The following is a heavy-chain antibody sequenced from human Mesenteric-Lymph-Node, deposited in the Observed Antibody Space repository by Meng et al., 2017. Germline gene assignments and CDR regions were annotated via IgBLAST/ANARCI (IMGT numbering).Heavy chain of an antibody. Sequence: SRGTDKRSGTLSITSAVSCVPCSSSRWGSWVRQPPGRGLEWIGEIYHSGSSNYNPSLKSRVTISADKSKNHCSLKLSSVTAADTAVYYCARTFSSGWSLFQHWGQGTLVTVSS. CDR2: IYHSGSS. CDR1: CVPCSSSRW. CDR3: ARTFSSGWSLFQH. J-gene: IGHJ1*01. D-gene: IGHD6-19*01. V-gene: IGHV4-4*02.